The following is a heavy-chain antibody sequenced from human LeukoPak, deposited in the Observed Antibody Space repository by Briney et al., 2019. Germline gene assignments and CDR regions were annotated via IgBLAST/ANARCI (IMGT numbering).Heavy chain of an antibody. D-gene: IGHD6-19*01. V-gene: IGHV3-74*01. J-gene: IGHJ1*01. CDR1: GFTFSSYW. CDR2: INSDGSST. Sequence: GGSLRLSCAASGFTFSSYWMHWVRQAPGKGLVWVSRINSDGSSTSYADSVKGRFTISRDNAKNTLYLQMNSLRAEDTAVYYCARVGYSSGWYPEYFQHWGRGTLVTVSS. CDR3: ARVGYSSGWYPEYFQH.